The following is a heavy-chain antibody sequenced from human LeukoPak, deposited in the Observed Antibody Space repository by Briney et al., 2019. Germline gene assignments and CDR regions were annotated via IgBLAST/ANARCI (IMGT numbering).Heavy chain of an antibody. D-gene: IGHD5-18*01. Sequence: SETLSLTCAVYGGSFSGYYWSWIRQPPGKGLEWIGEINHSGSTNYNPSLKSRVTISVDTSKNQFSLKLSSVTAADTAVYYCAGLRGYSYGVDPWGQGTLVTVSS. CDR2: INHSGST. CDR3: AGLRGYSYGVDP. J-gene: IGHJ5*02. V-gene: IGHV4-34*01. CDR1: GGSFSGYY.